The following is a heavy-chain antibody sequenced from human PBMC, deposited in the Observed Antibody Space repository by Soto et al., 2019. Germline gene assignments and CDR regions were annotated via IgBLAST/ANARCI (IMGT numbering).Heavy chain of an antibody. J-gene: IGHJ4*02. CDR2: IFSNDEK. Sequence: QVTLKESGPVLVKPTETLTLTCTVSGFSLSNARMGVSWIRQPPGKALEWLAHIFSNDEKSYSTSLKSRLTNSKQISQSQVNLTMTHIQPVDTAGYDCARIKSFRCGGLFGWSRSWGQGPLVTLSS. D-gene: IGHD3-10*02. CDR1: GFSLSNARMG. V-gene: IGHV2-26*01. CDR3: ARIKSFRCGGLFGWSRS.